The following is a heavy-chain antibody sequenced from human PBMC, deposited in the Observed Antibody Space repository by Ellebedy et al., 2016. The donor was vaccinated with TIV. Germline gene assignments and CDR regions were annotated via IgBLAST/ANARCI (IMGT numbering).Heavy chain of an antibody. CDR3: ARGGGYCTTTTCYHYWYFDL. J-gene: IGHJ2*01. V-gene: IGHV3-53*04. D-gene: IGHD2-2*01. Sequence: GESLKISXAASGFIVNINYMSWVRQAPGKGLEWVSIIYSDGSTYYADSVKGRFTISRHNSKNTLYLQMNSLRAEDTAVYYCARGGGYCTTTTCYHYWYFDLWGRGTLVTVSS. CDR2: IYSDGST. CDR1: GFIVNINY.